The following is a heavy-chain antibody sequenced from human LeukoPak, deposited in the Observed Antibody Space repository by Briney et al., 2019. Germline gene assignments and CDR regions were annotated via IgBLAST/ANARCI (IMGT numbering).Heavy chain of an antibody. D-gene: IGHD3-22*01. V-gene: IGHV3-11*01. CDR2: ISSSGSTI. CDR1: GFTFSDYY. Sequence: GGSLRLSCAASGFTFSDYYMSWIRQAPGKGLEWVSYISSSGSTIYYADSVKGRFTISRDNAKNSLYLQMNSLRAEDTAVYYCARDQYYYDSSGPLDYWGQGTLVTVSS. J-gene: IGHJ4*02. CDR3: ARDQYYYDSSGPLDY.